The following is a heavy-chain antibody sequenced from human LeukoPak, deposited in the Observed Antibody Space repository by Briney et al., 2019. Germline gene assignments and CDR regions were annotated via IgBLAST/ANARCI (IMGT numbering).Heavy chain of an antibody. CDR1: GGSISSSSYY. Sequence: SETLSLTCTVSGGSISSSSYYWGWIRQPPGKGLEWIGSIYYSGSTYYNPSLKSRVTISVDTSKNQFSLKLSSVTAADTAVYYCARDGPWYGDYVLDVWGQGTTVTVSS. CDR3: ARDGPWYGDYVLDV. J-gene: IGHJ6*02. V-gene: IGHV4-39*07. D-gene: IGHD4-17*01. CDR2: IYYSGST.